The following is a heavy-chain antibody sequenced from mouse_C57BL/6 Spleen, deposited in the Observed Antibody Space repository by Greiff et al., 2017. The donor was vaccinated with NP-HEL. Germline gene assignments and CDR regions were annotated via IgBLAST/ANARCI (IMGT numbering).Heavy chain of an antibody. J-gene: IGHJ4*01. CDR1: GFSLTSYG. D-gene: IGHD2-1*01. CDR3: AKNTVREVHYELQGWMDY. V-gene: IGHV2-5*01. CDR2: IWRGGST. Sequence: VKLQESGPGLVQPSQSLSITCTVSGFSLTSYGVHWVRQSPGKGLEWLGVIWRGGSTDYNAAFMSRLSITKDNSKSQVFFKMNRLQADDTAIYYCAKNTVREVHYELQGWMDYWGQGTSVTVSS.